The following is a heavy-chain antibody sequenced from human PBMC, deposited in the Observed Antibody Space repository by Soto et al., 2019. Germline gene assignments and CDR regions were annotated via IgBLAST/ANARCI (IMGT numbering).Heavy chain of an antibody. CDR3: AKDVDGSGGSHTQNDS. Sequence: QVQLVESGGGVVQPGRSLRLSCAASGFTFSSYGMHWVRQAPGKGLEWVAVISYDGSNKYYADSVKGRFTISRDNXKXXLYLQMNSLRAEDTAVYYCAKDVDGSGGSHTQNDSWGQGTLVTVSS. CDR1: GFTFSSYG. J-gene: IGHJ4*02. D-gene: IGHD2-15*01. CDR2: ISYDGSNK. V-gene: IGHV3-30*18.